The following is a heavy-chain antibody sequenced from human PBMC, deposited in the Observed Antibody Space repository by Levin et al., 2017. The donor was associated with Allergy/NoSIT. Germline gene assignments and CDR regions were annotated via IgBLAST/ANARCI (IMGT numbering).Heavy chain of an antibody. V-gene: IGHV1-18*01. Sequence: GESLKISCKASGYTFKNYGISWVRQAPGQGLEWMGWISTHNGNTNYAQSFQGRVTMTTDTSTSTADMERRSLISADTAVYYCARFVVTPVSYFYTDVWGKGTTVTVSS. CDR1: GYTFKNYG. D-gene: IGHD2-2*01. CDR2: ISTHNGNT. CDR3: ARFVVTPVSYFYTDV. J-gene: IGHJ6*03.